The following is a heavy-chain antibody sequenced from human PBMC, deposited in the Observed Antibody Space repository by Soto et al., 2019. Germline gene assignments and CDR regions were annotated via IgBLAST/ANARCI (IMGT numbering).Heavy chain of an antibody. J-gene: IGHJ4*02. CDR3: ASDVSGWASRSFDH. CDR2: ISTSGKT. V-gene: IGHV4-61*08. CDR1: GASVVNDGYY. Sequence: QVQLQESGPGLVKPSETLSLTCSVSGASVVNDGYYWSWVRQPPGKGLEWVGYISTSGKTNYNPSLKSRLTMSVDTSKNQFSLKLDSMTTADTAVYYCASDVSGWASRSFDHWGQGTLVTVSS. D-gene: IGHD6-25*01.